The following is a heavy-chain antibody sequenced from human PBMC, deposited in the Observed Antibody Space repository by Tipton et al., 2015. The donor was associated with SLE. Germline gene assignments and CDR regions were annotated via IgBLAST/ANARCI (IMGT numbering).Heavy chain of an antibody. CDR2: ISGGDDST. D-gene: IGHD6-19*01. V-gene: IGHV3-23*01. J-gene: IGHJ4*01. CDR3: AKGLDSSLSVC. Sequence: SLRLSCAASGFTFSSYAMSWVRQAPRKGLEWVSSISGGDDSTYYADSVKDRFIVSRDNSQNTLFLQMNSLRAEDAAVYYWAKGLDSSLSVCWGHGTLVTVSS. CDR1: GFTFSSYA.